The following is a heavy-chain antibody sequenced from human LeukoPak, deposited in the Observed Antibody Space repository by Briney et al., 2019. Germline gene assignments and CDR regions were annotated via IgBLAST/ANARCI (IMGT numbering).Heavy chain of an antibody. CDR3: ARRNYYYGMDV. J-gene: IGHJ6*02. CDR1: GFTFSGYA. Sequence: GGSLRLSCAASGFTFSGYAMNWVRQAPGKGLEWVSHIYSSDTTYADSVKGRFTISRDNAKNSLYLQMNSLRAEDTAVYYCARRNYYYGMDVWGQGTTVTVSS. V-gene: IGHV3-48*01. CDR2: IYSSDTT.